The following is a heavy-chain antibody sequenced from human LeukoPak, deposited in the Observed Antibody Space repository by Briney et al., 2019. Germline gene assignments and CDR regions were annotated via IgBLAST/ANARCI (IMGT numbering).Heavy chain of an antibody. Sequence: GESLRLSCAASGFTFSSSWMNWVRQAPGKGLEWVANIKQDGSEEYYVDSVKGRFTISRDNARNSLYLQMNSLRAEDTAVYYCVAGSHFDYWGQGTLVTVSS. V-gene: IGHV3-7*01. J-gene: IGHJ4*02. CDR1: GFTFSSSW. CDR3: VAGSHFDY. CDR2: IKQDGSEE.